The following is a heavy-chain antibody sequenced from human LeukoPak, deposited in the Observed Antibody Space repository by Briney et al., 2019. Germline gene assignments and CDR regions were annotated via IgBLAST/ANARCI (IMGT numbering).Heavy chain of an antibody. CDR1: GVSVSNSY. V-gene: IGHV3-53*01. CDR3: ARVGASVAGPFDY. CDR2: DYRGEST. J-gene: IGHJ4*02. D-gene: IGHD6-19*01. Sequence: GGSLRLSCAASGVSVSNSYMSWVRQAPGKGLEWISVDYRGESTYYADSVKGRFTISRDNFENTVYLQMNNMRAEDTAVYYCARVGASVAGPFDYWGQGTLVTVSS.